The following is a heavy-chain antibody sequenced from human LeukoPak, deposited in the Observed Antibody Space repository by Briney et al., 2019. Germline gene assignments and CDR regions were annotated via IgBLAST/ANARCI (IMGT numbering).Heavy chain of an antibody. CDR3: AKDRDFDFWSGPSYFDL. CDR1: GFRFSYYG. Sequence: GGSLRLSCVASGFRFSYYGMHWVRQAPGKGLEWVATISYEGSNKYFADSVKGRFTVSRDNSKNTVYLQMNSLRPEDTALYYCAKDRDFDFWSGPSYFDLWGRGTLVTVSS. V-gene: IGHV3-30*18. CDR2: ISYEGSNK. J-gene: IGHJ2*01. D-gene: IGHD3-3*01.